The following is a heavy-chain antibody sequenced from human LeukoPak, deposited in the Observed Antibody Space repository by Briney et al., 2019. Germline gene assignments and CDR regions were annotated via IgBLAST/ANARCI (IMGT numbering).Heavy chain of an antibody. CDR3: AMRIHYYDSSGYRDFDY. Sequence: GASVKVSCKASGYTFTGYYMHWVRQAPGQGLEWMGIINPSGGSTSYAQKFQGRVTMTRDMSTSTVYMELSSLRSEDTAVYYCAMRIHYYDSSGYRDFDYWGQGTLVTVSS. V-gene: IGHV1-46*01. CDR2: INPSGGST. J-gene: IGHJ4*02. CDR1: GYTFTGYY. D-gene: IGHD3-22*01.